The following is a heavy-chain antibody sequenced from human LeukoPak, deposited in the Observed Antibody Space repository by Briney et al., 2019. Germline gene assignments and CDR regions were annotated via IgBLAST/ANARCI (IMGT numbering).Heavy chain of an antibody. J-gene: IGHJ3*02. Sequence: GGSLRLSCAASGFTFSSYAMSWVRQAPGKGLEWVSYISSSGSTIYYADSVKGRFTISRDNAKNSLYLQMNSLRAEDTAVYYCARESISGATDAFDIWGQGTMVTVSS. V-gene: IGHV3-48*04. CDR2: ISSSGSTI. CDR1: GFTFSSYA. D-gene: IGHD2-15*01. CDR3: ARESISGATDAFDI.